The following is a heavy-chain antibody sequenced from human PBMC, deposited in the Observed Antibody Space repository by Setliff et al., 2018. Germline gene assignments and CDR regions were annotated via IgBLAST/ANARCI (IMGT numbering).Heavy chain of an antibody. J-gene: IGHJ4*02. CDR1: GYTFTSYG. D-gene: IGHD6-6*01. CDR2: ISAYNGNT. CDR3: ARGSSSGYYFDY. Sequence: ASVKVSCKASGYTFTSYGISWVRQAPGQGLEWMGWISAYNGNTNYAQKLQGRVTMTTDTSTSTAYMEMRSLRSDDKAVYYCARGSSSGYYFDYWGQGTLVTVSS. V-gene: IGHV1-18*01.